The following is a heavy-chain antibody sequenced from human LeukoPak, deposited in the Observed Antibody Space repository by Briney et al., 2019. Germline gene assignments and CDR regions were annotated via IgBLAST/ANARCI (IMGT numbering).Heavy chain of an antibody. CDR3: ARGEGIAAS. D-gene: IGHD6-25*01. CDR2: IKQDGGEK. V-gene: IGHV3-7*01. CDR1: GFIDSGYW. J-gene: IGHJ4*02. Sequence: PGGSLRLSCAVSGFIDSGYWMTWVRQAPGKGLEGVANIKQDGGEKNYVDSVKGRFTISRDNAKNSLYLQMNSLRAEDTAVYYCARGEGIAASWGQGTLVTVSS.